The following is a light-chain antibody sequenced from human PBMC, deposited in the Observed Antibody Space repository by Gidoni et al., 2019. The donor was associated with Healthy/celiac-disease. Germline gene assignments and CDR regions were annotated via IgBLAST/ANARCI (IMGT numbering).Light chain of an antibody. Sequence: SYELTQPPSVSVSPGQTASITCPGDKLGDKYACWYQQKPGQSPVLVIYQDSKRPSGIPERFSGSNSGNTATLTISGTQAMDGADYYCQAWDSSRWVFGGGTKLTVL. V-gene: IGLV3-1*01. CDR2: QDS. CDR1: KLGDKY. CDR3: QAWDSSRWV. J-gene: IGLJ3*02.